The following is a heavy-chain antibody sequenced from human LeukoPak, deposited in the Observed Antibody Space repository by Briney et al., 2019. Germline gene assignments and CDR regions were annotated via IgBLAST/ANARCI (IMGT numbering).Heavy chain of an antibody. V-gene: IGHV3-9*01. CDR2: ISWTSDTI. CDR1: GFTFDDYA. Sequence: PGRSLRLSCAASGFTFDDYAMYWVRLAPGKGLEWVSGISWTSDTIGYADSVKGRFTISRDNAKNSLYLQMNSLRAEDTALYYCAKCRYHYGSHDAFDIWGQGTMVTVSS. D-gene: IGHD3-10*01. J-gene: IGHJ3*02. CDR3: AKCRYHYGSHDAFDI.